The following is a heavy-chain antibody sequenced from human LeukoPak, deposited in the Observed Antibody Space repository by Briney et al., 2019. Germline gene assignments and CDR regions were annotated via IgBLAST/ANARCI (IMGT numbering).Heavy chain of an antibody. J-gene: IGHJ4*02. CDR1: GFTFDDYA. CDR2: ISWNSGSI. Sequence: PGRSLRLSCAASGFTFDDYAMHWVRQAPGKGLEWVSGISWNSGSIGYADSVKGRFTISRDNAKNSLYLQMNSLRAEDMALYYCAKATNYDFWSGLDYWGQRTLVTVSS. D-gene: IGHD3-3*01. CDR3: AKATNYDFWSGLDY. V-gene: IGHV3-9*03.